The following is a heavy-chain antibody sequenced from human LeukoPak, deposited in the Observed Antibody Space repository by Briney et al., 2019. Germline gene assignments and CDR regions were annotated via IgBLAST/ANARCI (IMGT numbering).Heavy chain of an antibody. CDR1: GGSISSYY. J-gene: IGHJ4*02. Sequence: SETLSLTCTVSGGSISSYYWSWIRQPAGKGLEWIGRIYTSGSTNYNPSLKSRVTMSVDTSKNQFSLKLSSVTAADTAVYYCARARRGCSYGQTPFDYWGQGTLVTVSS. CDR3: ARARRGCSYGQTPFDY. CDR2: IYTSGST. V-gene: IGHV4-4*07. D-gene: IGHD5-18*01.